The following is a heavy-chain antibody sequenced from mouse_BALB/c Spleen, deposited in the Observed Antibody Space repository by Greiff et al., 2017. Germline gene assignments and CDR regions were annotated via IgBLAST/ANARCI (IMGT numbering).Heavy chain of an antibody. CDR1: GFSLTSYG. Sequence: VQVVESGPGLVQPSQSLSITCTVSGFSLTSYGVHWVRQSPGKGLEWLGVIWSGGSTDYNAAFISRLSISKDNSKSQVFFKMNSLQADDTAIYYCAKYGNYGYYYAMDYWGQGTSVTVSS. CDR2: IWSGGST. J-gene: IGHJ4*01. CDR3: AKYGNYGYYYAMDY. D-gene: IGHD2-1*01. V-gene: IGHV2-4-1*01.